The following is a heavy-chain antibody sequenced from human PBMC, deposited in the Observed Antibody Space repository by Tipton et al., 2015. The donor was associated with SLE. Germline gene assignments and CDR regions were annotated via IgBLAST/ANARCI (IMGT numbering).Heavy chain of an antibody. J-gene: IGHJ4*02. CDR2: IDYSGST. Sequence: TLSLTCSVSGVSIRSYYWSWIRQPPGKGLEWIGYIDYSGSTNYNPSLKSQVTMSIGTSKKDFSLKLASVTTADTAVYYCAREYSGSPLGYWGQGTLVTVSS. V-gene: IGHV4-59*01. D-gene: IGHD1-26*01. CDR3: AREYSGSPLGY. CDR1: GVSIRSYY.